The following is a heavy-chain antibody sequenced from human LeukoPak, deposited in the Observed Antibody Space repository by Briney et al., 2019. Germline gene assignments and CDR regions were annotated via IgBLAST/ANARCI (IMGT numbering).Heavy chain of an antibody. V-gene: IGHV4-4*02. CDR1: GGSISSSNW. CDR3: ASRDYYGSGSWSWFDP. CDR2: IYHSGST. J-gene: IGHJ5*02. D-gene: IGHD3-10*01. Sequence: PSGTLSLTCAVSGGSISSSNWWSWVRQPPGKGLEWIGEIYHSGSTNYNPSLKSRVTISVDKSKNQFSLKLSSVTAADTAVYYCASRDYYGSGSWSWFDPWGQGTLVTVSS.